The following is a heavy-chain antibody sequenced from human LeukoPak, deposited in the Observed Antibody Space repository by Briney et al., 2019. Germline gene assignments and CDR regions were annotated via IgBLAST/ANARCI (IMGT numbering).Heavy chain of an antibody. J-gene: IGHJ4*02. V-gene: IGHV3-7*01. CDR3: TTGYSSGWYNEGNY. CDR2: IKQDGSGQ. Sequence: GSLRLSCVAPGFTFSRYWMSWVRQAPGKGLEWVAKIKQDGSGQYYLDSVKGRFTISRDNAKNSLYLQMNSLRAEDTAVYFCTTGYSSGWYNEGNYWGQGTLVTVSS. D-gene: IGHD6-19*01. CDR1: GFTFSRYW.